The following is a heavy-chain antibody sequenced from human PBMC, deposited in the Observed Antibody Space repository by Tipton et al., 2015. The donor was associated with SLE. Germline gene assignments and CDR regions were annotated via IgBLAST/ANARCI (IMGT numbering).Heavy chain of an antibody. Sequence: TLSLTCTVSGDSIRRIGYYWDWIRQPPGKGLEWIGTIYYSGRTNYNPSHKSRVTISVDTSKNQFSLQMSSVTAADTAVYYCARTITPRVRYYYGMDVWGQGTTVTVSS. CDR3: ARTITPRVRYYYGMDV. CDR1: GDSIRRIGYY. D-gene: IGHD4-23*01. V-gene: IGHV4-39*07. CDR2: IYYSGRT. J-gene: IGHJ6*02.